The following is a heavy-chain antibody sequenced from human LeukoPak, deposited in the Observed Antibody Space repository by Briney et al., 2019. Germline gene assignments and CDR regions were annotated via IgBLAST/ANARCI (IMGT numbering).Heavy chain of an antibody. Sequence: SETLSLTCTVSSGSISTYYWSWIRQPPGKPPEWIGYIYNPGRTNYNSSLRSRVTFSLDTSKNQFSLKLTSVTAADTAVCFCARGEPLLWFDPWGQGTLVTVSS. CDR3: ARGEPLLWFDP. CDR1: SGSISTYY. V-gene: IGHV4-59*01. D-gene: IGHD3-10*01. J-gene: IGHJ5*02. CDR2: IYNPGRT.